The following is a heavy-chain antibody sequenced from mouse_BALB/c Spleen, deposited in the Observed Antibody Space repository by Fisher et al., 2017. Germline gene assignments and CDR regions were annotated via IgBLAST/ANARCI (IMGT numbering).Heavy chain of an antibody. V-gene: IGHV1-9*01. CDR3: ARDGGNSSMDY. J-gene: IGHJ4*01. Sequence: KFKGKATFTADTSSNTAYMQLSSLTSEDSAVYYCARDGGNSSMDYWGQGTSVTVSS. D-gene: IGHD2-1*01.